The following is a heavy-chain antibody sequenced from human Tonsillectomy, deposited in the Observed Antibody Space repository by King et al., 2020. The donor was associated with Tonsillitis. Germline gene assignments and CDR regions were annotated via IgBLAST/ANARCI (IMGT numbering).Heavy chain of an antibody. V-gene: IGHV4-39*01. CDR2: MYYSWSI. CDR1: GGSISRGDHF. J-gene: IGHJ4*02. CDR3: ARYVSGNFDC. Sequence: QLQESGPGVVKPSETLSLTCTVSGGSISRGDHFWAWIRQPPGKGLEWIGYMYYSWSIFYNPSLKSRITISGGTSENRFSLKLNAVTAADTAVYFCARYVSGNFDCWGQGALVTVSS. D-gene: IGHD1-26*01.